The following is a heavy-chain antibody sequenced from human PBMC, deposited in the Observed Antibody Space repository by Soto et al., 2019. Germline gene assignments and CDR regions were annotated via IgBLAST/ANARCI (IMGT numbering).Heavy chain of an antibody. V-gene: IGHV4-34*01. Sequence: SETLSLTCAVYGGSFSGYYWSWIRQPPGKGLEWIGEINHSGSTNYNPSLKSRVTISVDTSKNQFSLKLSSVTAADTAVYYCARGRGPYSSSCYYYYGMDVWGQGTTVTVSS. J-gene: IGHJ6*02. CDR3: ARGRGPYSSSCYYYYGMDV. D-gene: IGHD6-13*01. CDR1: GGSFSGYY. CDR2: INHSGST.